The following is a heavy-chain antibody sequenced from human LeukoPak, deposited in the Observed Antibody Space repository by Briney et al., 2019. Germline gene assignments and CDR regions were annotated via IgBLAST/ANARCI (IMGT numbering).Heavy chain of an antibody. CDR3: AKDRSWAYASAFDI. CDR1: GFTFSSYA. D-gene: IGHD2-8*01. CDR2: LRGSGGST. J-gene: IGHJ3*02. Sequence: GGSLRLSCAASGFTFSSYAMSWVREAPGKGLEWVLALRGSGGSTYYADSVKGRFTNSRDNSKNTLYLQMNSLRAEDTAVYYCAKDRSWAYASAFDIWGRGTMVTVSS. V-gene: IGHV3-23*01.